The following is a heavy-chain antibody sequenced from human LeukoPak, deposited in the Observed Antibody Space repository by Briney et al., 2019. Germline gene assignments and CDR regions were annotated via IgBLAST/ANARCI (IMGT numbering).Heavy chain of an antibody. CDR2: IYSGGST. Sequence: GGSLRLSCAASGFTVSSNYMSWVRQAPGKGLEWVSVIYSGGSTYYADSVKGRFTISRDNAKNSLYLQMNSLRAEDTAVYYCARASISLVDIVATIKRASYYYYGMDVWGQGTTVTVSS. CDR1: GFTVSSNY. CDR3: ARASISLVDIVATIKRASYYYYGMDV. J-gene: IGHJ6*02. D-gene: IGHD5-12*01. V-gene: IGHV3-53*01.